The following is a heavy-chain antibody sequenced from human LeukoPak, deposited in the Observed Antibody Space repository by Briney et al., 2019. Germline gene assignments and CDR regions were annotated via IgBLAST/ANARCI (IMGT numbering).Heavy chain of an antibody. V-gene: IGHV1-18*01. J-gene: IGHJ6*02. CDR2: ISAYNGNT. D-gene: IGHD3-16*02. CDR3: ARDPPTRITFGGVIVIPGGMHYYYYGMDV. CDR1: GYTFTSYG. Sequence: ASVNVSCKASGYTFTSYGISWVRQAPGQGLEWMGWISAYNGNTNYAQKLQGRVTMTTDTSTSTAYMELRSLRFDDTAVYYCARDPPTRITFGGVIVIPGGMHYYYYGMDVWGQGTTVTVSS.